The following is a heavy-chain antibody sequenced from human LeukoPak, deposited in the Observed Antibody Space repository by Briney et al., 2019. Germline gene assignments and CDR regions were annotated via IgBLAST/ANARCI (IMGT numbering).Heavy chain of an antibody. CDR3: ARGATQWVVTAIDY. CDR2: IYYSGST. CDR1: GGSISSSSYY. J-gene: IGHJ4*02. Sequence: PSETLSLTCTVSGGSISSSSYYWGWIRQPPGKGLEWIGSIYYSGSTYYNPSLKSRVTISVDTSKNQSSLKLSSVTAADTAVYYCARGATQWVVTAIDYWGQGTLVTVSS. D-gene: IGHD2-21*02. V-gene: IGHV4-39*01.